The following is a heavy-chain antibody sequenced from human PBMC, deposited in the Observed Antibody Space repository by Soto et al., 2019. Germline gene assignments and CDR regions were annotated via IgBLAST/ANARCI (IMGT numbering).Heavy chain of an antibody. CDR1: GGSISSYY. CDR3: ARVVYDRVQQLPAGYYYYGMDV. Sequence: QVQLQESGPGLVKPSETLSLTCTVSGGSISSYYWSWIRQPPGKGLEWIGYIYYSGSTNYNPSLKKRVTISVDTSKNQFYLKLSSVTAADTAVYSCARVVYDRVQQLPAGYYYYGMDVWGQGTTVTVSS. J-gene: IGHJ6*02. D-gene: IGHD6-13*01. CDR2: IYYSGST. V-gene: IGHV4-59*01.